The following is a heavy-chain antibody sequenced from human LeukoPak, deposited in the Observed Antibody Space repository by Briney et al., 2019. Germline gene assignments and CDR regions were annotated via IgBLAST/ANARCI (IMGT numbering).Heavy chain of an antibody. CDR2: IYHSGST. J-gene: IGHJ4*02. V-gene: IGHV4-38-2*02. CDR1: GGSISSYY. CDR3: ARGRDSSSWGFDY. Sequence: SETLSLTCTVSGGSISSYYWSWIRQPPGKGLEWIGSIYHSGSTYYNPSLKSRVTISVDTSKNQFSLKLSSVTAADTAVYYCARGRDSSSWGFDYWGQGTLVTVSS. D-gene: IGHD6-6*01.